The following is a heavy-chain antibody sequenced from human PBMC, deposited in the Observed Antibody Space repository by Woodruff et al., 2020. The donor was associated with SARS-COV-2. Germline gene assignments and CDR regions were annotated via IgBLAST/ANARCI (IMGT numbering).Heavy chain of an antibody. CDR2: IYWNDDK. CDR1: GFSLSTPMLG. Sequence: GFSLSTPMLGLVWIRQPPGQALEWLALIYWNDDKRYRPSLESRLTITKDAPKNQVVLTMTNMDPVDTATYYCAHFRAIPAGRWFDPWGQGTLV. D-gene: IGHD3-10*01. CDR3: AHFRAIPAGRWFDP. V-gene: IGHV2-5*01. J-gene: IGHJ5*02.